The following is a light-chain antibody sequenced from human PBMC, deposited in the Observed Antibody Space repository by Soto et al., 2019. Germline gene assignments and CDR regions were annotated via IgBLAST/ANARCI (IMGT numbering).Light chain of an antibody. J-gene: IGKJ5*01. V-gene: IGKV3-15*01. CDR1: QDVSSN. Sequence: EIVLTQSPGTLSLSPGERATLSCRASQDVSSNLAWYQQKPGQAPSLLIYGASTRATGVPDRFSGTGSGTEFTLTISSLKSEDYAVYYCQQYKSWPPITFGQGTRLEI. CDR2: GAS. CDR3: QQYKSWPPIT.